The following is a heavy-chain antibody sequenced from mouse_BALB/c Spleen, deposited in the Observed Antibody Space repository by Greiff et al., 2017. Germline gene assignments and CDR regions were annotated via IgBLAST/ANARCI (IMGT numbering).Heavy chain of an antibody. Sequence: EVKLVESGPSLVKPSQTLSLTCSVTGDSITSGYWNWIRKFPGNKLEYMGYISYSGSTYYNPSLKSRISITRDTSKNQYYLQLNSVTTEDTATYYCAKNYDYDDGFAYWGQGTLVTVSA. CDR1: GDSITSGY. V-gene: IGHV3-8*02. CDR3: AKNYDYDDGFAY. CDR2: ISYSGST. J-gene: IGHJ3*01. D-gene: IGHD2-4*01.